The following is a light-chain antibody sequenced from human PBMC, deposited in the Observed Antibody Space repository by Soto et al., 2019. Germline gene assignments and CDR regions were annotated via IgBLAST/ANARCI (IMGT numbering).Light chain of an antibody. CDR1: QSISRN. J-gene: IGKJ5*01. CDR3: QQSFTTASIT. Sequence: DISMTQYPSSLSASVGDRVTITCRASQSISRNLNWYQHKPGKAPKLLIYAASNLQNGVPSRFRGGGSGTEFTLSINSLQPEDFGTYYCQQSFTTASITFGQGTRLEIK. CDR2: AAS. V-gene: IGKV1-39*01.